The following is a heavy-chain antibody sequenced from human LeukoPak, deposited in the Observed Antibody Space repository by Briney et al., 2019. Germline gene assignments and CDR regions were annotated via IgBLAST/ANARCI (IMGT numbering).Heavy chain of an antibody. CDR3: AIWYCSGGRCYSNARTFDY. J-gene: IGHJ4*02. CDR2: INPSGGST. V-gene: IGHV1-46*01. Sequence: ASVKVSCKASGYTFTGYYMHWVRQAPGQGLEWMGIINPSGGSTSYAQKFQGRVTMTRDTSTSTVYIELSSLRSEDTAVYYCAIWYCSGGRCYSNARTFDYWGQGARVTVSS. D-gene: IGHD2-15*01. CDR1: GYTFTGYY.